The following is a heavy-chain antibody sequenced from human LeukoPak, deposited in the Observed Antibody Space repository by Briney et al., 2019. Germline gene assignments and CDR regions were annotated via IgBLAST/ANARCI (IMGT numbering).Heavy chain of an antibody. J-gene: IGHJ4*02. V-gene: IGHV3-73*01. CDR3: TSEVGY. D-gene: IGHD1-26*01. Sequence: GGSLKLSCAASGFTFSGSAMHWVSQASGKGLEWVGRIRSKANNYATAYTASVKGRFTVSRDDSKNTTYLQMNSLKIEDTAVYYCTSEVGYWGQGTLVTVSS. CDR1: GFTFSGSA. CDR2: IRSKANNYAT.